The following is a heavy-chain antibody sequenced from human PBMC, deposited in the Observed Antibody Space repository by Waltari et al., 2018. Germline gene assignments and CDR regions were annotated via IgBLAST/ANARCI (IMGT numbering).Heavy chain of an antibody. CDR2: IYYSGST. CDR1: GGSISSSSYS. CDR3: ARVDGLEWFSNWFDP. Sequence: QLQLQESGPGLVKPSETLSLTCTVSGGSISSSSYSWGWIRQPPGKGLEWIGSIYYSGSTYYNPSLKSRVTISVDTSKNQFSLKLSSVTAADTAVYYCARVDGLEWFSNWFDPWGQGTLVTVSS. J-gene: IGHJ5*02. V-gene: IGHV4-39*01. D-gene: IGHD3-3*01.